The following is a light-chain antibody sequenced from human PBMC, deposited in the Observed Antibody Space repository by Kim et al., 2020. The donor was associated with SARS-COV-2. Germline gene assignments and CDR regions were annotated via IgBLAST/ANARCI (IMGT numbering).Light chain of an antibody. CDR1: TGAVTTAYY. Sequence: QAVVTQEPSLTVSPGGTVTLTCASSTGAVTTAYYPNWFQQKPGQAPRPLIYSTSDRHSWTPARFSGSLLGGKAALTLSGVQPESEADYYCLLYHGGAQVFGGGTQLTVL. J-gene: IGLJ3*02. CDR2: STS. V-gene: IGLV7-43*01. CDR3: LLYHGGAQV.